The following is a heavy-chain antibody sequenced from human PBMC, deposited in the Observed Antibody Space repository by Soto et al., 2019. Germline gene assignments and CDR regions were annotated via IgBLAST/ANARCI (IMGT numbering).Heavy chain of an antibody. D-gene: IGHD2-2*01. CDR2: IKQDGSEK. V-gene: IGHV3-7*01. J-gene: IGHJ6*03. Sequence: PGGSLRLSCAASGFTFSSYWMSWVRQAPGEGLEWVANIKQDGSEKYYVDSVKGRFTISRDNAKNSLYLQMNSLRAEDTAVYYCARDIVVVPDYYYYYYMDVWGKGTTVTVSS. CDR3: ARDIVVVPDYYYYYYMDV. CDR1: GFTFSSYW.